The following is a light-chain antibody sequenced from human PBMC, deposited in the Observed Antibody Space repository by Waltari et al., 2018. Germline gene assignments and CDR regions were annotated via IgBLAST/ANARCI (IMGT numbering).Light chain of an antibody. CDR3: CSNVGSSVF. CDR1: KSNVGSYNL. J-gene: IGLJ2*01. CDR2: DGN. V-gene: IGLV2-23*03. Sequence: QSALTQPASVSGSPGQSITIPCPGFKSNVGSYNLVSWYQKHPGKAPKLLIYDGNRRPSGVSNRFSGSKSDNTASLTLSGLQAEDEADYYCCSNVGSSVFFGGGTKLTVL.